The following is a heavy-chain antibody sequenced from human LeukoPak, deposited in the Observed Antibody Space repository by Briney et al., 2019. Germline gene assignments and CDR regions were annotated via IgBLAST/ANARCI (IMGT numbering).Heavy chain of an antibody. Sequence: GGSLRLSCAASGFTFSSYSMNWVRQAPGKGLEWVSYISSSSSTIYYADSVKGRFTISRDNAKNSLYLQMNSLRAEDTAVYYCARLYGTVTTWWDYWGQGTLVTVSS. V-gene: IGHV3-48*04. D-gene: IGHD4-17*01. CDR3: ARLYGTVTTWWDY. CDR2: ISSSSSTI. CDR1: GFTFSSYS. J-gene: IGHJ4*02.